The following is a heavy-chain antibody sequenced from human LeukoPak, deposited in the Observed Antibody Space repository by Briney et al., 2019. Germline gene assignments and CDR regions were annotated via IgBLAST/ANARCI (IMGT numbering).Heavy chain of an antibody. D-gene: IGHD3-3*01. CDR1: GGSFSGYY. V-gene: IGHV4-34*01. J-gene: IGHJ5*02. CDR3: ARGQGRRRFLEWLSDWFDP. CDR2: INHSGST. Sequence: SETLSLTCAVCGGSFSGYYWSWIRQPPGKGLEWIGEINHSGSTNYNPSLKSRVTISVDTSKNQFSLKLSSVTAADTAVYYCARGQGRRRFLEWLSDWFDPWGQGTLVTVSS.